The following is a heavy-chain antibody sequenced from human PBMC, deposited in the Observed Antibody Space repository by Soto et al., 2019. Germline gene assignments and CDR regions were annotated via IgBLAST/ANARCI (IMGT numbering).Heavy chain of an antibody. CDR2: ISSTSTYI. D-gene: IGHD3-22*01. V-gene: IGHV3-21*01. Sequence: EVQLVESGGDLVKPGGSLRLSCAASGFTFSSYSMNWVRQAPGEGLEWVSSISSTSTYISYADSVKGRFTISRDSANNSLYLQMNSLRAEDTAVYYCARGGPYYYDSSGYQFVYWGQGTLVTVSS. J-gene: IGHJ4*02. CDR1: GFTFSSYS. CDR3: ARGGPYYYDSSGYQFVY.